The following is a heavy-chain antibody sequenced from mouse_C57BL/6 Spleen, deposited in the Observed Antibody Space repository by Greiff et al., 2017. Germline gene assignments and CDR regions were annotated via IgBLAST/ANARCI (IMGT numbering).Heavy chain of an antibody. D-gene: IGHD2-5*01. J-gene: IGHJ3*01. V-gene: IGHV5S21*01. CDR2: ISSGGDYI. Sequence: EVKLMESGAGLVKPGGSLKLSCAASGFTFSSYAMSWVRQTPEQRLEWVAYISSGGDYIYYADTVKGRFTISRDNAKNTLYLHMSSLKSEDTAMYYYSSRSNLAWFAYWGQGTLVTVSA. CDR3: SSRSNLAWFAY. CDR1: GFTFSSYA.